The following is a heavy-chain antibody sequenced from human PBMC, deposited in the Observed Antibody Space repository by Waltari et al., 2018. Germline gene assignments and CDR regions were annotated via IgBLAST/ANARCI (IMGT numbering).Heavy chain of an antibody. CDR3: ARDNYDLDAFDI. D-gene: IGHD4-4*01. Sequence: QVQLVESGGGVVQPGRSLRLSCAASGFTFSSHGTHTAGQAPGKGLEWVSVIWYDGSNKYYADSVKGRFTISRDNSKNTLYLQMNSLRAEDTAVYYCARDNYDLDAFDIWGQGTMVTVSS. CDR1: GFTFSSHG. J-gene: IGHJ3*02. V-gene: IGHV3-33*01. CDR2: IWYDGSNK.